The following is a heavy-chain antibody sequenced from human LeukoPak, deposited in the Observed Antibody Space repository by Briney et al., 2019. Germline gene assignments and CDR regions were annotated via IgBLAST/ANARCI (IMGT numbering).Heavy chain of an antibody. J-gene: IGHJ4*01. Sequence: PGGSLRLSCAASGFTFASYTMTWVRQAPGKGLEWVSTIDGSGGNTFYVGSVKGRFTISRDSSKNTLYLQMNSLRAEDTAVYYCAKDLRGCGLSEYWGHGTLVTVSS. D-gene: IGHD6-19*01. CDR3: AKDLRGCGLSEY. CDR1: GFTFASYT. V-gene: IGHV3-23*01. CDR2: IDGSGGNT.